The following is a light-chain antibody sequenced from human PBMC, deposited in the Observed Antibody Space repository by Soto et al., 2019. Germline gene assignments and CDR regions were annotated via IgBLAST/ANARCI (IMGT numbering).Light chain of an antibody. Sequence: QPVLTQSSSASASLGSSVKLTCTLSSGHSNYIIAWHQHQPGKAPRYLMKLEGSGSYNKGSGVPDRFSGSSSGADRYLTISTLQFDDEADYYCETWDSNSWVFGGGTKLTVL. V-gene: IGLV4-60*02. J-gene: IGLJ3*02. CDR3: ETWDSNSWV. CDR2: LEGSGSY. CDR1: SGHSNYI.